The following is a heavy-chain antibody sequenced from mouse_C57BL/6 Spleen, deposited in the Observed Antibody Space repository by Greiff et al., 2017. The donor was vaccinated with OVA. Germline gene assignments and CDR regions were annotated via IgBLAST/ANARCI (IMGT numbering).Heavy chain of an antibody. V-gene: IGHV1-81*01. CDR1: GYTFTSYG. Sequence: QVQLKESGAELVRPGASVKLSCKASGYTFTSYGISWVKQRTGQGLEWIGEIYPSSGNTYYNEKFKGKATLTADKSSSTAYMELRRLTSEDSAVYFGARSDYLDDYAMDYWGQGTSVTVSS. CDR2: IYPSSGNT. CDR3: ARSDYLDDYAMDY. J-gene: IGHJ4*01. D-gene: IGHD2-4*01.